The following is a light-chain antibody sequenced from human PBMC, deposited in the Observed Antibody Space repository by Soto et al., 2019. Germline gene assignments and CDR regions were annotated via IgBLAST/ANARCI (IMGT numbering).Light chain of an antibody. CDR2: DAS. Sequence: IVLTQSPGTLSLSPGDRATLSCRASQSVSDNYLAWYRQKPGQPPRLLLYDASTRAIDIPDRISGTGSGTDFTLTINSLEPEDSALYFCQQYGTSPYAFGQGTKLEIK. J-gene: IGKJ2*01. CDR1: QSVSDNY. V-gene: IGKV3-20*01. CDR3: QQYGTSPYA.